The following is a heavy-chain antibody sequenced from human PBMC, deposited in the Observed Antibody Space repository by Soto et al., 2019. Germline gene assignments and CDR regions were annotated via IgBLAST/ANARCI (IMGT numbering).Heavy chain of an antibody. CDR1: GYTFTAYC. V-gene: IGHV1-2*02. D-gene: IGHD3-10*01. J-gene: IGHJ6*01. Sequence: QVQLVQSGAEVKKPGASVRVSCKASGYTFTAYCVQWVRQAPGQGLQWMGWINVNSGDIKYAQAFQGRVTLTRDTSISTVYMELTRLTPDDTAVYYCAREMDYYSGSGTGNGHGVWGPGITVTV. CDR2: INVNSGDI. CDR3: AREMDYYSGSGTGNGHGV.